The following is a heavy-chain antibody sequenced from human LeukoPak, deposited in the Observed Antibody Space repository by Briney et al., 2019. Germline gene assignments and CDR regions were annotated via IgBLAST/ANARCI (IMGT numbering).Heavy chain of an antibody. CDR1: GFTFSSYA. J-gene: IGHJ3*02. CDR3: AKATLASITMIVVVITPDAFDI. Sequence: GGSLRLSCAASGFTFSSYAMSWVRQAPGKGLEWVSAISGSGGSTYYADSVKGRFTISRDNSKNTLYLQMNSLRAEDTAVYYCAKATLASITMIVVVITPDAFDIWGQGTMVTVSS. D-gene: IGHD3-22*01. CDR2: ISGSGGST. V-gene: IGHV3-23*01.